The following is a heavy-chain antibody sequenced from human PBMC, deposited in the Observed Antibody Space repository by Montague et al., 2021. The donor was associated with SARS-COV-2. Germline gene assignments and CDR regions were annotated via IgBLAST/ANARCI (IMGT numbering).Heavy chain of an antibody. CDR3: AKGYFHSGYDRSWDYGMDV. Sequence: PLRLSCAASGFTFSSYSMNWVRQAPGKGLEWVSGISWNSGRLDYADYVKGRFTISRDNAKNSLYLQMNSLRAEDTALYYCAKGYFHSGYDRSWDYGMDVWGQGTTVTVSS. CDR1: GFTFSSYS. D-gene: IGHD5-12*01. CDR2: ISWNSGRL. V-gene: IGHV3-9*01. J-gene: IGHJ6*02.